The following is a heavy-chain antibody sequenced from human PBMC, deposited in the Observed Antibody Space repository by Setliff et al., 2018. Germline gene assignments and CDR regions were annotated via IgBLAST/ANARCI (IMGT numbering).Heavy chain of an antibody. Sequence: LSCAASGFTFSSYSIHWVRQAPGKGLEWVAVVSHDENTKYYADSVKDRFIISRDNSKNTVYLQMNSLRAADTAVYHCARVGQATVVTAIHGALDYWGQGTLVTV. J-gene: IGHJ4*02. CDR3: ARVGQATVVTAIHGALDY. CDR2: VSHDENTK. CDR1: GFTFSSYS. D-gene: IGHD2-21*02. V-gene: IGHV3-30*04.